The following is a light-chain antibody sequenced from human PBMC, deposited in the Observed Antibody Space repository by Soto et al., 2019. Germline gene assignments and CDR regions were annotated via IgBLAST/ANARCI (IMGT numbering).Light chain of an antibody. CDR2: DVS. V-gene: IGLV2-11*01. CDR1: SSDVGGYNY. CDR3: SSYAGSNNVV. Sequence: QSALTQPHSVSGSPGQSVTISCTGTSSDVGGYNYVSWYQHHPGKAPKLMIYDVSQRPSGVPDRFSASKSGNTASLTISGLQAEDEADYYCSSYAGSNNVVFGGGTKLTVL. J-gene: IGLJ2*01.